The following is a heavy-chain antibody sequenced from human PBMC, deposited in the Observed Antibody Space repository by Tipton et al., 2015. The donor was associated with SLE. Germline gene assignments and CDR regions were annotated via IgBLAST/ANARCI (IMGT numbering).Heavy chain of an antibody. D-gene: IGHD2/OR15-2a*01. J-gene: IGHJ4*02. CDR3: ATSNFFFAY. V-gene: IGHV3-7*01. Sequence: SLRLSCTASGFTFSNYAMHWVRQAPGKGLEWVANIKQDGSEKNYVDSVKGRFTISRDNAKNSLYLQMNSLRAEDTAVYYCATSNFFFAYWGQGTLVTVPS. CDR1: GFTFSNYA. CDR2: IKQDGSEK.